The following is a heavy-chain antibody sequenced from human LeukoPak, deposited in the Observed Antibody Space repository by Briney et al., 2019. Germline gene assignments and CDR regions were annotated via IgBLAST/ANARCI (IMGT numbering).Heavy chain of an antibody. J-gene: IGHJ4*02. V-gene: IGHV3-21*01. CDR3: ARDASVRGASDY. Sequence: GGSLRLSCAASGFTFSSYSMNWVRQTPGKGLEWVSSIISSSSYIYYADSLKGRFTISRDNAKNSLYLQMNSLRAEDTAVYYCARDASVRGASDYWGQGTLVTVSS. CDR2: IISSSSYI. CDR1: GFTFSSYS. D-gene: IGHD3-10*01.